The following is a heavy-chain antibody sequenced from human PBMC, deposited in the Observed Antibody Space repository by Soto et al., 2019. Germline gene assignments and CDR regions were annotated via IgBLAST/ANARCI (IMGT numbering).Heavy chain of an antibody. D-gene: IGHD6-13*01. V-gene: IGHV2-5*02. CDR2: IYWDDDR. J-gene: IGHJ6*02. CDR3: VLLYCSSWYDYGMDV. CDR1: GFSLSTSGVG. Sequence: QITLKESGPTLVKPTQTLTLTCTFSGFSLSTSGVGVRWIRQPPGKALEWLALIYWDDDRGYSPSLKSRLTITQDTSKHQGVLTMTNMDPGDAATYYFVLLYCSSWYDYGMDVWGQGTTVTVSS.